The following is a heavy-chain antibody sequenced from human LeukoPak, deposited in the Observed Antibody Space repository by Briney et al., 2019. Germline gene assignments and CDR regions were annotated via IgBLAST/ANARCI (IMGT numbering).Heavy chain of an antibody. J-gene: IGHJ4*02. Sequence: ASVKVSCKASGYSFTSNGVSWVRQAPGQGLEWMGWISAYNGNTKYAQKLQDRVTMTTDTSTSTAYMELESLRSDDTAVYYCARESRSTVDYWGQGTLVTVSS. V-gene: IGHV1-18*01. CDR1: GYSFTSNG. D-gene: IGHD6-13*01. CDR3: ARESRSTVDY. CDR2: ISAYNGNT.